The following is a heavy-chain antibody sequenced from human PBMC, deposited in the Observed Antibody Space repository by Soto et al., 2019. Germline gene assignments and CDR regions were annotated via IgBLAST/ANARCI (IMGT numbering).Heavy chain of an antibody. CDR1: GGSISSGDYY. CDR3: ARGSYGDYEGSTDWFDP. D-gene: IGHD4-17*01. Sequence: QVQLQESGPGLVKPSQTLSLTCTVSGGSISSGDYYWSWIRQPPGKGLEWIGYIYYSGSTYYNPSLKSRVTISVDTSKNQFSLKLSSVTAADTAVYYCARGSYGDYEGSTDWFDPWGQGTLVTVSS. V-gene: IGHV4-30-4*01. CDR2: IYYSGST. J-gene: IGHJ5*02.